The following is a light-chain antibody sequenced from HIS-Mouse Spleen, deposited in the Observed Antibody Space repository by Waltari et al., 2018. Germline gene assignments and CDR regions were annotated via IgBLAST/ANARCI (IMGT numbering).Light chain of an antibody. Sequence: DIQMTQSPSSLSASVGDRVTLTCRASQSISSYLNWYQQKPGTAPKLLIYAASSLQSGVPSRFSGSGSGTDFTLTISSLQPEDFATYYCQQSYSTPNTFGQGTKLEIK. CDR3: QQSYSTPNT. CDR2: AAS. V-gene: IGKV1-39*01. J-gene: IGKJ2*01. CDR1: QSISSY.